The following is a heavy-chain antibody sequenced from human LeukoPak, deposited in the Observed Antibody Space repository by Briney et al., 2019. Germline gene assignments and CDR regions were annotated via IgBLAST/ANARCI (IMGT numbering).Heavy chain of an antibody. V-gene: IGHV1-46*01. CDR1: GYTFTSYY. D-gene: IGHD2-15*01. J-gene: IGHJ4*02. Sequence: GASVKVSCKASGYTFTSYYMHWVRQAPGQGLEWMGIINPSGGSTSYAQKFQGRVTMTTDTSTSTAYMELRSLRSDDTAVYYCARVSTILRHFDYWGQGTLVTVSS. CDR3: ARVSTILRHFDY. CDR2: INPSGGST.